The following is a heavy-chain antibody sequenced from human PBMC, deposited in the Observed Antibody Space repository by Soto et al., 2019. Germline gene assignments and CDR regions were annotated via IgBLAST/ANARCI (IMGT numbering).Heavy chain of an antibody. CDR3: ARAAGYCRVGNCY. CDR2: ISGSGSTT. D-gene: IGHD2-15*01. V-gene: IGHV3-23*01. Sequence: GSLSLSCAASGFTFSSYAMSRVRQAPGKGLEWVSAISGSGSTTYYADSVKSRSTISRDNTKNTLYLQMNSLRAEDTGVYYCARAAGYCRVGNCYWGQAALATVSS. J-gene: IGHJ4*02. CDR1: GFTFSSYA.